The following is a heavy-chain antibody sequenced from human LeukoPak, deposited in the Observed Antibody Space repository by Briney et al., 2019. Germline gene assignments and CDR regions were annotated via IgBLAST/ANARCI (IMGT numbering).Heavy chain of an antibody. CDR3: ARDRNWGKEDYFDY. CDR2: ISSSGSTK. V-gene: IGHV3-48*02. CDR1: GFAFSTYN. J-gene: IGHJ4*02. D-gene: IGHD7-27*01. Sequence: GGSLRLSGPASGFAFSTYNMNWVRQAPGKGLEWVSYISSSGSTKYYADSVKGRFTISRDNVKNSLFLQMNSLSDEDTAVYYCARDRNWGKEDYFDYWGQGTLVTVSS.